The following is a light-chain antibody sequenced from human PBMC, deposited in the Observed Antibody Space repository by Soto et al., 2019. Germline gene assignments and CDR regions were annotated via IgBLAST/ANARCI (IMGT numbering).Light chain of an antibody. J-gene: IGKJ1*01. CDR2: GAA. CDR1: QGVSSY. Sequence: EIVLTQSPATLSLSPGERATLSCRASQGVSSYLAWYQQKPGQAPRLLIYGAATRATGIPDRFSGGGSGTDFTLTISRLEPEDFAVYYCHQYGSSLWTFGQGTKVDI. V-gene: IGKV3-20*01. CDR3: HQYGSSLWT.